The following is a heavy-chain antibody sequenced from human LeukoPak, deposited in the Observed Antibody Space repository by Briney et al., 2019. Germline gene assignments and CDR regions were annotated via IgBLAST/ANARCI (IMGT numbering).Heavy chain of an antibody. D-gene: IGHD6-13*01. Sequence: GGSLRLSCAASGFTVSSNYMSWVRQAPGKGLEWVSVIYSGGSTYYADSVKGRFTISRDNSKNTLYLQMNSLRAEDTAVYYCARLPQIAAAAPWYFDYWGQGTLVTVSS. CDR2: IYSGGST. CDR1: GFTVSSNY. J-gene: IGHJ4*02. V-gene: IGHV3-66*01. CDR3: ARLPQIAAAAPWYFDY.